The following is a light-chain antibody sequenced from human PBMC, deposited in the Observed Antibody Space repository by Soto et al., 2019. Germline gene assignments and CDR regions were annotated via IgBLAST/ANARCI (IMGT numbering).Light chain of an antibody. CDR2: EVS. Sequence: QTLLTAPASVSVTPGQSITISCTGSNRDIGIYDCVSGYQHHPRKAPKLIVSEVSHRPSGVPNRFSGSKSGNTASLTISGLQSEDEADYYCISDTTDAVRSVVGTGTKVTLL. V-gene: IGLV2-14*01. CDR3: ISDTTDAVRSV. J-gene: IGLJ1*01. CDR1: NRDIGIYDC.